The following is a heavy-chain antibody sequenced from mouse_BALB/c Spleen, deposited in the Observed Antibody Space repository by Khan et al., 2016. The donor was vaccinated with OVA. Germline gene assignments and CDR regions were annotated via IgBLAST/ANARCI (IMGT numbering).Heavy chain of an antibody. CDR1: GFSLTSYG. J-gene: IGHJ1*01. Sequence: VQLQESGPGLVQPSQSLSITCTVSGFSLTSYGVHWVRQPPGKGLEWLGVIGGYGTTDYNAAFISRLSISKNNSKSQVFFNMNSLQADDTAIYYCARFYDYEGYFDVGGEGTTVTVSS. V-gene: IGHV2-4*02. CDR2: IGGYGTT. D-gene: IGHD2-4*01. CDR3: ARFYDYEGYFDV.